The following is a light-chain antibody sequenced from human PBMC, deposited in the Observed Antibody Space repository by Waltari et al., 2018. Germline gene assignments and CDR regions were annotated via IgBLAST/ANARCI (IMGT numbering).Light chain of an antibody. V-gene: IGLV2-14*01. Sequence: QSTLTQPPSASGSPGQSITLSCTVTRSDAGGANYVTWYQQYPGKAPKLIIYDVSHRPSGISNRFSASKSGITASLTISGLQAEDEADYFCCSFTRTSPWVFGGGTKLTVL. CDR1: RSDAGGANY. CDR2: DVS. CDR3: CSFTRTSPWV. J-gene: IGLJ3*02.